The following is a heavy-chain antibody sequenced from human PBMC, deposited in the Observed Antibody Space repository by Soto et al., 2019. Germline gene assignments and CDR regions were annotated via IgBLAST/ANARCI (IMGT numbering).Heavy chain of an antibody. D-gene: IGHD3-9*01. CDR1: GFSLSTSGVG. CDR2: TYWNDDK. Sequence: GSGPTLVNPTQTLTLTCTFSGFSLSTSGVGVGWIRQPPGKALEWLALTYWNDDKRYSPSLKSRLTITKDTSKNQVVLTMTNMDPVDTATYYCAHTSPDRYYDILTGYYLGSFDYWGQGTLVTVSS. V-gene: IGHV2-5*01. CDR3: AHTSPDRYYDILTGYYLGSFDY. J-gene: IGHJ4*02.